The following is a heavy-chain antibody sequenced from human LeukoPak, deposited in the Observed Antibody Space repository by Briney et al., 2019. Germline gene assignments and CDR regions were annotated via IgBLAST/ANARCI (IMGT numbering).Heavy chain of an antibody. CDR2: TNSGGATT. CDR3: AKQSYARSLGE. V-gene: IGHV3-23*01. Sequence: VGSLRLSCATSGFPFSDFSMSRVRQAPGKGLEWISTTNSGGATTDYAESVKGRFTISRDNSKNILYLQMSSLRVEDTAMYYCAKQSYARSLGEGGPGTLVTVSS. J-gene: IGHJ4*02. D-gene: IGHD2-8*01. CDR1: GFPFSDFS.